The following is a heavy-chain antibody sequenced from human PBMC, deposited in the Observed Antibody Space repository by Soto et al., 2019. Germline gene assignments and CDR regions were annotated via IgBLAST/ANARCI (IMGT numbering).Heavy chain of an antibody. CDR3: ARRRGFTYGYDIDY. CDR1: GYSFTSYW. V-gene: IGHV5-51*01. J-gene: IGHJ4*02. CDR2: ISPGDSDT. Sequence: LGESLKISCKVSGYSFTSYWIGWVRQTPGKGLEWMGIISPGDSDTRYSPSFQGQVTISADRSISTAYLQWSSLKASDSAMYYCARRRGFTYGYDIDYWGQGTLVTVSS. D-gene: IGHD5-18*01.